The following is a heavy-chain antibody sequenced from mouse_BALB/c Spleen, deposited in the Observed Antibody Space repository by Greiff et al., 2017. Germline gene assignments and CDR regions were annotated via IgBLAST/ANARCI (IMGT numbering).Heavy chain of an antibody. V-gene: IGHV8-8*01. D-gene: IGHD2-12*01. CDR2: IWWDDDK. CDR1: GFSLSTSGMG. J-gene: IGHJ4*01. Sequence: VKLMESGPGLLKPSQTLSLTCSFSGFSLSTSGMGVGWIRQPSGKGLEWLAHIWWDDDKYYNPSLKSQLTISKDTSRNLVFLKITSVDTADTATYYCARRATTFYAMDYWGQGTAGTGSS. CDR3: ARRATTFYAMDY.